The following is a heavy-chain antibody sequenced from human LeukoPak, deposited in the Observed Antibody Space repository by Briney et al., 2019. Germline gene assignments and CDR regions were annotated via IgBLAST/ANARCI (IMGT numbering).Heavy chain of an antibody. J-gene: IGHJ5*02. Sequence: ASVKVSCKASGYTFTEYNIYWVRQAPGQGLEWMGWINPNSGDTNYAQSFQGRVTMTGDTSITTAYMELSSLRSDDTAVYYCARGNGRFPDNWFDPWGQGTLVTVSS. D-gene: IGHD2-8*01. CDR2: INPNSGDT. CDR3: ARGNGRFPDNWFDP. V-gene: IGHV1-2*02. CDR1: GYTFTEYN.